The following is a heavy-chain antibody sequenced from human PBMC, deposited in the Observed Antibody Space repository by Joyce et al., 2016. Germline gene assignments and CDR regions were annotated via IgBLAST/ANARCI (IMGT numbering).Heavy chain of an antibody. J-gene: IGHJ4*02. Sequence: QVQLQESGPGLVKPSETLSLTCTVSGGSINNNYWSWVRRPPGKGLEWIGYVYYTWTTKYNPSLKSRVTMSVDTSKKQFSLKLSSVTAADTAVYYCARGPAEYGDYPSFFDYWGQGILVTVSS. CDR3: ARGPAEYGDYPSFFDY. CDR1: GGSINNNY. D-gene: IGHD4-17*01. CDR2: VYYTWTT. V-gene: IGHV4-59*01.